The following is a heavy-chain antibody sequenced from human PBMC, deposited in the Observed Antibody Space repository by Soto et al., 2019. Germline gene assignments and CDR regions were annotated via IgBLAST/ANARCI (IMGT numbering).Heavy chain of an antibody. J-gene: IGHJ6*03. CDR3: ASGYYGYYYMDV. CDR1: GFTFSSYG. D-gene: IGHD2-2*03. CDR2: IWYDGSNK. Sequence: GGSLRLSCAASGFTFSSYGMHWVRQAPGKGLEWVAVIWYDGSNKYYADSVKGRFTISRDNSKNTLYLQMNSLRAEDTAVYYCASGYYGYYYMDVWGKGTKVTVSS. V-gene: IGHV3-33*01.